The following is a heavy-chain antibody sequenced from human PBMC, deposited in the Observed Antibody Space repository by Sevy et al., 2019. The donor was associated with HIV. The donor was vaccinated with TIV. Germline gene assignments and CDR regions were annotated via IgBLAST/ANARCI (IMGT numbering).Heavy chain of an antibody. V-gene: IGHV3-9*01. Sequence: SLKISCAASGFPFNDHAMHWVRQVPGKGLEWVSGVSWNSRNIGYADPVKGRFTISRDNANHFLYLEMNSLIPEDTAFYYCAKDINRGCDGINCYPYYYYFYGLDVWGQGTTVTVSS. CDR1: GFPFNDHA. CDR3: AKDINRGCDGINCYPYYYYFYGLDV. D-gene: IGHD2-21*01. CDR2: VSWNSRNI. J-gene: IGHJ6*02.